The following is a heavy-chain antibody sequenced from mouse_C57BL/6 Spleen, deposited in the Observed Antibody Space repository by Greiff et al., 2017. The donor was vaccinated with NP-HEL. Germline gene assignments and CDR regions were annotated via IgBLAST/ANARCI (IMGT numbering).Heavy chain of an antibody. CDR2: IYPGDGDT. D-gene: IGHD2-4*01. J-gene: IGHJ3*01. Sequence: VQLQESGPELVKPGASVKISCKASGYAFSSSWMNWVKQRPGKGLEWIGRIYPGDGDTNYNGKFKGKATLTADKSSSTAYMQLSSLTSEDSAVYVCARSDYDYGGFAYWGQGTLVTVSA. V-gene: IGHV1-82*01. CDR1: GYAFSSSW. CDR3: ARSDYDYGGFAY.